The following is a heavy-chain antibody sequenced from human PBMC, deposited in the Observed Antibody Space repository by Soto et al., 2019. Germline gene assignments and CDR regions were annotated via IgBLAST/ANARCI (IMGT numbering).Heavy chain of an antibody. J-gene: IGHJ4*02. CDR3: AGRLTTAASLDY. CDR2: VHGGGST. D-gene: IGHD3-16*01. V-gene: IGHV3-53*01. Sequence: VQLVESGGGLIQPGGSLRPSCAASGFTVSNNHMTWVRQAAGKGLELVSFVHGGGSTSYAASAKGRFTISRDNSKNTLYLQMDSLRAEDTAIYYCAGRLTTAASLDYWGRGTLVTVSS. CDR1: GFTVSNNH.